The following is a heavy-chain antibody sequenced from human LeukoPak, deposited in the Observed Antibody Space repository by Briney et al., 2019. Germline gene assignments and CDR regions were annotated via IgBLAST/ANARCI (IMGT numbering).Heavy chain of an antibody. J-gene: IGHJ5*02. V-gene: IGHV7-4-1*02. CDR1: GYTFTSYA. CDR2: INTNTGNP. CDR3: ARGGRIAARRFGNWFDP. Sequence: ASVKVSCKASGYTFTSYAMNWVRQAPGQGLEWMGWINTNTGNPTYAQGFTGRFVFSLDTSVSTAYLQISSLKAEDTAVYYCARGGRIAARRFGNWFDPWGQGTLVTVSS. D-gene: IGHD6-6*01.